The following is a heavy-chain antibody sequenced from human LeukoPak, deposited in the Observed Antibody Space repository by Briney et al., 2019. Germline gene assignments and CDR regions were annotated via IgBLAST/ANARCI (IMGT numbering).Heavy chain of an antibody. CDR2: INRDGGST. D-gene: IGHD4-11*01. V-gene: IGHV3-74*01. CDR3: VSRDYPADY. CDR1: GFTFSGYW. J-gene: IGHJ4*02. Sequence: GGSLRLSCAASGFTFSGYWMHWVRQAPGKGLVWVSRINRDGGSTNYADSVKGRFTISRDNAKNTLYLQMKSLRAEDTAVYYCVSRDYPADYWGQGTLVTVSS.